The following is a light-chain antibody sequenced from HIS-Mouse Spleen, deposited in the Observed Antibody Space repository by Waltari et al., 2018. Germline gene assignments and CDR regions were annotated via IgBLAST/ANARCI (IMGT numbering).Light chain of an antibody. CDR1: QGISSY. Sequence: AIRMTQSPSSFSASPGDRVTITCRASQGISSYLAWYQQKPGKAPKLLIYAASTLQSGVPSRFSGSGSGTDFTLTISCLQSEDFATYYCQQYYSYSWTFGQGTKVEIK. J-gene: IGKJ1*01. CDR3: QQYYSYSWT. V-gene: IGKV1-8*01. CDR2: AAS.